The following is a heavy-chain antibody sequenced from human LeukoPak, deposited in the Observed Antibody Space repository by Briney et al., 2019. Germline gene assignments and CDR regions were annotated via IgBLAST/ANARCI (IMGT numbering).Heavy chain of an antibody. J-gene: IGHJ4*02. CDR2: IIPISGTA. D-gene: IGHD4/OR15-4a*01. CDR1: GGPFSSYA. CDR3: ARDLSDYGMYYFDY. V-gene: IGHV1-69*13. Sequence: SVKVSCKASGGPFSSYAISWVRLAPGQGLEWMGGIIPISGTATYAQKFQGRVTITADESTSTAYMDLNSLRSEDTAVYYCARDLSDYGMYYFDYWGQGTLVTVSS.